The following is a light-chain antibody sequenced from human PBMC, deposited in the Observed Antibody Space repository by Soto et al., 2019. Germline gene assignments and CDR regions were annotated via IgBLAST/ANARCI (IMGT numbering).Light chain of an antibody. V-gene: IGKV3D-7*01. CDR2: GAS. CDR1: QSVSSSY. CDR3: QQYNNLPRT. Sequence: IVVWLCPRTLSLSQGEEATLSCRASQSVSSSYIAWYQQRPGQTPSLLIYGASTRATGIPDRFSGSGSGTEFTLTISSLQSEDFAVYYCQQYNNLPRTFGQGTKVDIK. J-gene: IGKJ1*01.